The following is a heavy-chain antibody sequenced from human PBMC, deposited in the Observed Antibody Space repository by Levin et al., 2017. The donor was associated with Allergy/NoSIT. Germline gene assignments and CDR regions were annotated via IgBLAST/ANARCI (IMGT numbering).Heavy chain of an antibody. D-gene: IGHD4-23*01. Sequence: KISCKASGGTFNNYAINWVRQAPGQGLEWMGNIMPIFQTTNYAQNLQGRVTITADGSTRTANMELSSLTSNDTAVYYCAIGDYGGNPLDYWGRGTLVTVSS. CDR3: AIGDYGGNPLDY. CDR1: GGTFNNYA. V-gene: IGHV1-69*15. J-gene: IGHJ4*02. CDR2: IMPIFQTT.